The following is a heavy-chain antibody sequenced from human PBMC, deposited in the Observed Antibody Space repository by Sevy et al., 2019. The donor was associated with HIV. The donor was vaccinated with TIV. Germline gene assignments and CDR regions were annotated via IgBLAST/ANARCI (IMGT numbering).Heavy chain of an antibody. V-gene: IGHV3-23*01. Sequence: GGSLRLSCAASGFTFRSYSMSWVRQAPWKGLEWVSVIGGSSATTYYADSVKGRFTISRDNSKNTLYLQMNSLRADDTAIYYCAKRLSVSGPYDYWGQGTLVTVSS. CDR3: AKRLSVSGPYDY. CDR1: GFTFRSYS. D-gene: IGHD1-26*01. J-gene: IGHJ4*02. CDR2: IGGSSATT.